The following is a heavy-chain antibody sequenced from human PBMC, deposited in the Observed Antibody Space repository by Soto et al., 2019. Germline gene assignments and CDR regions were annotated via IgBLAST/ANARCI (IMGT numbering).Heavy chain of an antibody. CDR1: GFTVSSNY. D-gene: IGHD6-19*01. CDR3: ARDVRQWLVQLDYGMDV. Sequence: EVQLVESGGGLIQPGGSLRLSCAASGFTVSSNYMSWVRQAPGKGLEWVSVIYSGGSTYYADSVKGRFTISRDNSKNTLYLQMNSLRAEDTAVDYCARDVRQWLVQLDYGMDVWGQGTTVTVSS. J-gene: IGHJ6*02. CDR2: IYSGGST. V-gene: IGHV3-53*01.